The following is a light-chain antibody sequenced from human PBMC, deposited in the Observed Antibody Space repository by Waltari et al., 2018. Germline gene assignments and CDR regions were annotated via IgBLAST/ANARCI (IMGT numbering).Light chain of an antibody. CDR2: DVS. CDR1: SSDVGGYNY. J-gene: IGLJ2*01. CDR3: ISYTSSSTPYVV. Sequence: QSALTQPASVSGSPGQSITISCTGTSSDVGGYNYVSWYQQHPGKAPKLMIYDVSKRPSGVSNRFSGSKSGNTASLTISGLQAEDEADYYCISYTSSSTPYVVFGGGTKLTVL. V-gene: IGLV2-14*01.